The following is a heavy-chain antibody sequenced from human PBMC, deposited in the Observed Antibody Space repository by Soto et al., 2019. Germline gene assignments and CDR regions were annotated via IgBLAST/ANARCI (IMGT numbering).Heavy chain of an antibody. Sequence: GASVKVSCKVSGYTLTELSMHWVRQAPGKGLEWMGGFDPGDGETIYAQKFQGRVTMTEDTSTDTAYMELSSLRSEDTAVYYCATPLGGSSHAFDIWGQGTMVTVSS. D-gene: IGHD2-15*01. CDR1: GYTLTELS. V-gene: IGHV1-24*01. CDR2: FDPGDGET. CDR3: ATPLGGSSHAFDI. J-gene: IGHJ3*02.